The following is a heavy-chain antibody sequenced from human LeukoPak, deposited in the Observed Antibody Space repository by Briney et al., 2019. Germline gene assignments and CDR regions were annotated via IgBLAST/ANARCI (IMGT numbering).Heavy chain of an antibody. Sequence: LSLTCAVSGFSISTNDYHWGWIRQPPGKGLEWVSYISSSGSTIYYADSVKGRFTISRDNAKNSLYLQMNSLRAEDTARYYCSKARRDGFNLGDYWGQGTLVTVSS. J-gene: IGHJ4*02. CDR3: SKARRDGFNLGDY. CDR1: GFSISTNDYH. D-gene: IGHD5-24*01. V-gene: IGHV3-11*04. CDR2: ISSSGSTI.